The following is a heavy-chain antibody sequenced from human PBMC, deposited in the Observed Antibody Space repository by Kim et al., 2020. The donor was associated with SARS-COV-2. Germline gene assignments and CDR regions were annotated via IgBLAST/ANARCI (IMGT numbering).Heavy chain of an antibody. CDR3: ARGHYDTRGYSNPFDH. V-gene: IGHV4-59*13. J-gene: IGHJ4*02. CDR2: IYYSGGT. CDR1: GGSIHSYY. D-gene: IGHD3-22*01. Sequence: SETLSLTCTVSGGSIHSYYWSWIRQSPGKGLEWIGYIYYSGGTNYNPSLKSRVTISVDTSKNQFSLKLASVTAADTAVYYCARGHYDTRGYSNPFDHWGQGTLVTVSS.